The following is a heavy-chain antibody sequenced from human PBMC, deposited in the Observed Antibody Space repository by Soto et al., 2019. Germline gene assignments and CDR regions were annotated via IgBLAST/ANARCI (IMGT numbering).Heavy chain of an antibody. J-gene: IGHJ6*02. CDR2: ISYDGSNK. V-gene: IGHV3-30*18. Sequence: QVQLVESGGGVVQPGRSLRLSCAASGFTFSSYGMHWVRQAPGKGLEWVAVISYDGSNKYYADSVKGRFTISRDNSKNTLYLQMNSLRAEDTAVYYCAKEKRGLYCSGGSCYPDYYGMDVWGQGTTVTVSS. CDR3: AKEKRGLYCSGGSCYPDYYGMDV. D-gene: IGHD2-15*01. CDR1: GFTFSSYG.